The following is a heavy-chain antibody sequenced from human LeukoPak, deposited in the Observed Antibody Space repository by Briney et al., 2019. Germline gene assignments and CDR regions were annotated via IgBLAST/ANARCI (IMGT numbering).Heavy chain of an antibody. CDR2: IYYSGST. J-gene: IGHJ4*02. CDR3: ARALEQQLVQNRDY. V-gene: IGHV4-59*12. D-gene: IGHD6-13*01. CDR1: GGSISSYY. Sequence: PSETLSLTCTVSGGSISSYYWSWIRQLPGKGLEWIGYIYYSGSTNYNPSLKSRVTISVDTSKNQFSLKLSSVTAADTAVYYCARALEQQLVQNRDYWGQGTLVTVSS.